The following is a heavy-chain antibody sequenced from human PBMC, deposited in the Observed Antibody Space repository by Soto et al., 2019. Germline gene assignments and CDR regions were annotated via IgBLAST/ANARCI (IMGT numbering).Heavy chain of an antibody. V-gene: IGHV3-74*02. J-gene: IGHJ4*02. CDR3: ACDFED. Sequence: EVQLVESGGGLVQPGGSLRLSCEASGFTFSTFWMHWVRQAPGKGLVWVARINSDGSSTNYADSVKGRVTISRDNAKNMLYLEMTSLRSEETAVYYCACDFEDWGQGTLVTVSS. CDR2: INSDGSST. CDR1: GFTFSTFW.